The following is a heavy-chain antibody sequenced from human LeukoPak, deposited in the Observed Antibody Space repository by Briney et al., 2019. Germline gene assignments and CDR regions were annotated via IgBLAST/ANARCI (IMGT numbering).Heavy chain of an antibody. D-gene: IGHD3-10*01. J-gene: IGHJ4*02. CDR1: GGSVSSTTYY. CDR3: ARYVVYGSGKYYFDY. V-gene: IGHV4-39*01. CDR2: INYSGST. Sequence: SETLSLTCTVSGGSVSSTTYYWSWIRQPPGKGLEWIASINYSGSTYYNPSLKSRVTISVDTSENQFSLKLSSVTAADTAVYYCARYVVYGSGKYYFDYWGQGTLVTVS.